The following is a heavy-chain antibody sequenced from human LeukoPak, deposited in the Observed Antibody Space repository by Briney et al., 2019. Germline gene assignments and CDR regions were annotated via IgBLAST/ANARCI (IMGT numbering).Heavy chain of an antibody. CDR3: ARRYCSSTSCYTEGGNWFDP. D-gene: IGHD2-2*02. J-gene: IGHJ5*02. CDR2: INHSGST. CDR1: GGSFRGYY. V-gene: IGHV4-34*01. Sequence: SETLSLTCAVYGGSFRGYYWSWTRDPPGKGREWIGEINHSGSTNYNPSLKSRVTISVDTSNNQFSLKLSSVTAADTAVYYCARRYCSSTSCYTEGGNWFDPWGQGTLVTVSS.